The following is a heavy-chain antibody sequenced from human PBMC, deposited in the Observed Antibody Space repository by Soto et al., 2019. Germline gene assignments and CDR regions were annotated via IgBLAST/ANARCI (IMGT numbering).Heavy chain of an antibody. Sequence: GSLRLSCAASGFTFSSYAMHWVRQAPGKGLEWVAVISYDGSNKYYADSVEGRFTISRDNSKNTLYLQMNSLRAEDTAVYYCARDLMDIVVVPAASNWFDPWGQGTLVTVSS. J-gene: IGHJ5*02. D-gene: IGHD2-2*03. CDR3: ARDLMDIVVVPAASNWFDP. V-gene: IGHV3-30-3*01. CDR2: ISYDGSNK. CDR1: GFTFSSYA.